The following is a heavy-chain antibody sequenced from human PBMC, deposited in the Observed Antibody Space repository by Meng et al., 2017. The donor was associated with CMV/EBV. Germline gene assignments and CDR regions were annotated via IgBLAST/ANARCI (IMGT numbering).Heavy chain of an antibody. CDR3: ARGRFWGGYQRRGYYYGMDV. CDR1: GYTFTSYD. J-gene: IGHJ6*02. D-gene: IGHD3-3*01. Sequence: ASAKVSCNASGYTFTSYDINWVRQATGQGLEWMGWMNHNSGNTGYAQKFQGRVTMTRNTSISTAYMELSSLRSEDTAVYYCARGRFWGGYQRRGYYYGMDVWGQGTTVTVSS. V-gene: IGHV1-8*01. CDR2: MNHNSGNT.